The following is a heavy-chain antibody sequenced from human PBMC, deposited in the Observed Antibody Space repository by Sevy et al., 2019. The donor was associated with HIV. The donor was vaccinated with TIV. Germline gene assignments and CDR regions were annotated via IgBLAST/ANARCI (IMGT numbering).Heavy chain of an antibody. D-gene: IGHD2-15*01. Sequence: GGSLRLSCSASEFTFSSYAMSWVRQAPGKGLEWVASISGSGRFTYYADFVEGRFSISRDNSKNTLSVQMNSLRAEDTAVYYCAKGFCSGATCPSDYYYYGMDVWGQGTPVTVSS. J-gene: IGHJ6*02. CDR2: ISGSGRFT. V-gene: IGHV3-23*01. CDR3: AKGFCSGATCPSDYYYYGMDV. CDR1: EFTFSSYA.